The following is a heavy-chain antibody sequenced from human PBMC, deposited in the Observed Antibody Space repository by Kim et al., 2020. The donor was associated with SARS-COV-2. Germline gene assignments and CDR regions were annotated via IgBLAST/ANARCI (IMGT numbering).Heavy chain of an antibody. CDR2: IWYDGSNK. CDR3: ASLTQVVPAAVPYYYYMDV. J-gene: IGHJ6*03. D-gene: IGHD2-2*01. CDR1: GFTFSSYG. V-gene: IGHV3-33*01. Sequence: GGSLRLSCAASGFTFSSYGMHWVRQAPGKGLEWVAVIWYDGSNKYYADSVKGRFTISRDNSKNTLYLQMNSLRAEDTAVYYCASLTQVVPAAVPYYYYMDVWGKGTTVTVSS.